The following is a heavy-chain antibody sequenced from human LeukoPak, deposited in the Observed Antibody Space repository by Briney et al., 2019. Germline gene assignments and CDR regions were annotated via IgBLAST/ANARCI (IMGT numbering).Heavy chain of an antibody. J-gene: IGHJ5*02. CDR2: INPNSGGT. V-gene: IGHV1-2*02. Sequence: ASVKVSCKASGYTFTGYYMHWVRQAPGQGLEWMGWINPNSGGTNYAQKFQGRVTMTRDTSISTAYMELSRLRSDDTAVYYCARGRSSTVTTGFRFDPWGQGTLVTVSS. CDR1: GYTFTGYY. CDR3: ARGRSSTVTTGFRFDP. D-gene: IGHD4-11*01.